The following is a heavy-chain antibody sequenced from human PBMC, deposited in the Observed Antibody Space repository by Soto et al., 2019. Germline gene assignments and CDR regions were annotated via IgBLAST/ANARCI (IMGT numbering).Heavy chain of an antibody. D-gene: IGHD5-18*01. V-gene: IGHV4-34*01. CDR3: ARIETHSYGSQPKHFDY. CDR2: INHSGST. Sequence: SETLSLTCAVYGGSFSGYYWSWIRQPPGKGLEWIGEINHSGSTNYNPSLKSRVTISVDTSKNQFSLKLSSVTAADTAVYYCARIETHSYGSQPKHFDYWGQGTLVTVSS. CDR1: GGSFSGYY. J-gene: IGHJ4*02.